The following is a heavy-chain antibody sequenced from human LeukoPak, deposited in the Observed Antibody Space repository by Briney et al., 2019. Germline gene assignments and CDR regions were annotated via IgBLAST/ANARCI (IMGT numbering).Heavy chain of an antibody. CDR3: AKEIWPTVTTPGWTYFDY. CDR2: IRYDGSNE. J-gene: IGHJ4*02. Sequence: PGGSLRLSCAASGFTFSGYSMNWVRQAPGKGLEWVSFIRYDGSNEYYADSVRGRFTISRDNSKNTLYLQMNSLRAEDTAVYYCAKEIWPTVTTPGWTYFDYWGQGTLVTVSS. D-gene: IGHD4-17*01. V-gene: IGHV3-30*02. CDR1: GFTFSGYS.